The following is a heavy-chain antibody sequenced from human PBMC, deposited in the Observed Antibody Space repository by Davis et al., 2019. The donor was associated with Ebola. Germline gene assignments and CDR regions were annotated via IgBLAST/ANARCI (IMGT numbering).Heavy chain of an antibody. CDR1: GFTFTRYW. CDR2: IKQDGSEK. D-gene: IGHD2-8*01. CDR3: VVRDERALGY. V-gene: IGHV3-7*01. Sequence: PGGSLRLSCVASGFTFTRYWMSWVRQAPGKGLEWVANIKQDGSEKYYVDSVKGRFTISRENAKNSLNLQMNSLRVEDTAVYYCVVRDERALGYWGRGTVVTVSS. J-gene: IGHJ4*02.